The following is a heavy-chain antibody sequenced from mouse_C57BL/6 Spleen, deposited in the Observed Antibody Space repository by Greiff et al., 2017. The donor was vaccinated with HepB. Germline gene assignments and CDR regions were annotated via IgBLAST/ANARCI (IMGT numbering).Heavy chain of an antibody. CDR2: INPNNGGT. D-gene: IGHD3-2*02. CDR1: GYTFTDYN. CDR3: ARWAAQATGFAY. Sequence: EVQGVESGPELVKPGASVKIPCKASGYTFTDYNMDWVKQSHGKSLEWIGDINPNNGGTIYNQKFKGKATLTVDKSSSTAYMELRSLTSEDTAVYYCARWAAQATGFAYWGQGTLVTGSA. J-gene: IGHJ3*01. V-gene: IGHV1-18*01.